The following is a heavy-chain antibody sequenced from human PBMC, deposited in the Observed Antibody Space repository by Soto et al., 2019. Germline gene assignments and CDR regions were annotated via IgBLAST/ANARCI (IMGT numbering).Heavy chain of an antibody. CDR3: ARDNVSGSYINYYYYGMDV. J-gene: IGHJ6*02. D-gene: IGHD1-26*01. V-gene: IGHV4-59*01. CDR2: IHYSGSA. CDR1: GGSINIYY. Sequence: SETLSLTCTVSGGSINIYYWSWIRHPPGKGLEWIGYIHYSGSANYNPSLKSRVTISVDTSKKQFSLKLTSVTAADTAVYYCARDNVSGSYINYYYYGMDVWGQGTTVTVSS.